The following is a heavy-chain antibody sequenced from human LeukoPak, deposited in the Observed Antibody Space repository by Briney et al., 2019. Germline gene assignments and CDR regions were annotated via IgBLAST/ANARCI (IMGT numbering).Heavy chain of an antibody. D-gene: IGHD1-1*01. CDR1: GFAFKLYW. CDR3: AGTLYYFDY. V-gene: IGHV3-48*01. CDR2: ISSSGSTI. Sequence: GGSLRLSCAASGFAFKLYWMHWVRQVPGKGLEWVSYISSSGSTIYYADSVKGRFTISRDNAENSLYLQMNSLRAEDTAVYYCAGTLYYFDYWGQGTLVTVSS. J-gene: IGHJ4*02.